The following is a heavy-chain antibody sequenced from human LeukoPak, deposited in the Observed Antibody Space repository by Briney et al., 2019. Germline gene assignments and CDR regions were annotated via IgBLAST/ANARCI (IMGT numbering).Heavy chain of an antibody. Sequence: GRSLRLSCAASGFTFSSYGMHWVRQAPGKGLEWVAVISYDGSNKYYADSVKGRFTISRDNSKNTLYLQMNSLRAEDTAVYYCAKDRGYRSGGSCQYYFDYWGQGTLVTVSS. CDR2: ISYDGSNK. CDR3: AKDRGYRSGGSCQYYFDY. V-gene: IGHV3-30*18. CDR1: GFTFSSYG. D-gene: IGHD2-15*01. J-gene: IGHJ4*02.